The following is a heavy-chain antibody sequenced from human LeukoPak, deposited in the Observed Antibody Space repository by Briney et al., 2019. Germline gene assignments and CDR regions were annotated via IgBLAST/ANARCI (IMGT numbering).Heavy chain of an antibody. V-gene: IGHV3-30*02. CDR3: ARSPGEQLVRVEYYFDY. CDR1: GFTFSSYG. D-gene: IGHD6-6*01. CDR2: IRYDGSNK. J-gene: IGHJ4*02. Sequence: GGSLRLSCAASGFTFSSYGMHWVRQAPGKGLEWVAFIRYDGSNKYYADSVKGRFTISRDNSKNTLYLQMNSLRAEDTAVYYCARSPGEQLVRVEYYFDYWGQGTLVTVSS.